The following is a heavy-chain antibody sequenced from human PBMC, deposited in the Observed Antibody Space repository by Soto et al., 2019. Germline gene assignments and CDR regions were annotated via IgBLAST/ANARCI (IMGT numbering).Heavy chain of an antibody. CDR3: ARSLRAGEYRSSRYSDY. CDR1: GFTFSSYA. Sequence: QVQLVESGGGVVQPGRSLRLSCAASGFTFSSYAMHWVRQAPGKGLEWVAVISYDGSNKYYADSVKGRFTIAKDNSKKTLYLQMNSVRAEDTAVSYCARSLRAGEYRSSRYSDYWGQGTLVTVSS. CDR2: ISYDGSNK. V-gene: IGHV3-30-3*01. J-gene: IGHJ4*02. D-gene: IGHD6-6*01.